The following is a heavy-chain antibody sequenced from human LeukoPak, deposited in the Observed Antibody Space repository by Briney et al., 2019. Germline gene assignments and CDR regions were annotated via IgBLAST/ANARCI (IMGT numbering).Heavy chain of an antibody. CDR2: INPNSGGT. V-gene: IGHV1-2*02. Sequence: ASVKVSCKASGYTFTGYYMHWVRQAPGQGLEWMGWINPNSGGTNYAQKLQGRVTMTTDTSTSTAYMELRSLRSDDTAVYYCARDPWDYGGNPVDYWGQGTLVTVSS. CDR1: GYTFTGYY. J-gene: IGHJ4*02. CDR3: ARDPWDYGGNPVDY. D-gene: IGHD4-23*01.